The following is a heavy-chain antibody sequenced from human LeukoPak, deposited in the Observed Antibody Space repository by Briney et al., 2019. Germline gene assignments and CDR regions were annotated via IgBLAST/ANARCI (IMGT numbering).Heavy chain of an antibody. CDR2: INHSGST. V-gene: IGHV4-38-2*02. CDR1: GYSISSGYY. J-gene: IGHJ4*02. D-gene: IGHD3-10*01. CDR3: ARGRHYYGSGGLDY. Sequence: SETLSLTCTVSGYSISSGYYWGWIRQPPGKGLEWIGEINHSGSTNYNPSLKSRVTISVDTSKNQFSLKLSAVTAADTAVYYCARGRHYYGSGGLDYWGQGTLV.